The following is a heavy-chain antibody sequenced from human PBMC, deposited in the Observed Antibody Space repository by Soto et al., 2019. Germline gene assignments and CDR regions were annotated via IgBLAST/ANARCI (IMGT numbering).Heavy chain of an antibody. D-gene: IGHD3-10*01. CDR1: GFTFSSYA. V-gene: IGHV3-30-3*01. Sequence: GGSLRLSCAASGFTFSSYAMHWVRQAPGKGLEWVAVISYDGSNKYYADSVKGRFTISRDNSKKTLYLQMNSLRAEDTAVYYCAREFVGYYYYGMDVWGQGTTVTVSS. J-gene: IGHJ6*02. CDR3: AREFVGYYYYGMDV. CDR2: ISYDGSNK.